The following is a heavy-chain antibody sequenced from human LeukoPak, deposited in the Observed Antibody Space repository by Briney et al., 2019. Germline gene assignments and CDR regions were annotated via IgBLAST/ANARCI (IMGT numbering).Heavy chain of an antibody. CDR2: THYRGDI. D-gene: IGHD3-10*01. V-gene: IGHV4-59*02. CDR3: GRTLGSGSDH. J-gene: IGHJ4*02. Sequence: PSETLSLTCSVSGASVSSDYWNWIRQSPGRGLERIGYTHYRGDINYNPSLKSRLTLSVDASSNQVSLKLRSVTAADAAVYYCGRTLGSGSDHWGQGTLVTVSS. CDR1: GASVSSDY.